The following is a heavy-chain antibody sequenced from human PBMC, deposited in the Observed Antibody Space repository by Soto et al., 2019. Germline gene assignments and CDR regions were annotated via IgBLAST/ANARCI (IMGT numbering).Heavy chain of an antibody. V-gene: IGHV4-38-2*02. CDR3: ARDPFGDYAV. D-gene: IGHD4-17*01. CDR2: IYHSGNT. CDR1: GYSISSGYY. J-gene: IGHJ4*02. Sequence: PSETLSLTCAVSGYSISSGYYWGRIRQPPGKGLEWIGSIYHSGNTYYNPSLKSRVTISVDTSKNQFSLKLSSVTAADTAVYYCARDPFGDYAVWGQGTLVTVSS.